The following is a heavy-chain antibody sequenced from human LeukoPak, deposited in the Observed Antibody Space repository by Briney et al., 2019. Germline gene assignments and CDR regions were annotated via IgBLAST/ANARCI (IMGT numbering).Heavy chain of an antibody. Sequence: PGGSLRLSCAASGFTFSSYAMNWVRQAPGKGLEWVSAISGSGGSTSYADSVKGRFTISRDNSKNTLYLQMNSLRAEDTALYYCAKDTPSGYYYGSGRLRIYYYYMDVWGKGTTVTISS. CDR3: AKDTPSGYYYGSGRLRIYYYYMDV. D-gene: IGHD3-10*01. V-gene: IGHV3-23*01. CDR1: GFTFSSYA. J-gene: IGHJ6*03. CDR2: ISGSGGST.